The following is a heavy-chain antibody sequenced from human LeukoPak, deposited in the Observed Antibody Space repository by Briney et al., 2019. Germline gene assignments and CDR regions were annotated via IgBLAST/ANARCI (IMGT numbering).Heavy chain of an antibody. V-gene: IGHV3-21*01. CDR2: ISSSSSYI. CDR1: GFTFSSYS. CDR3: ARASIAAAKRHFDY. D-gene: IGHD6-13*01. J-gene: IGHJ4*02. Sequence: PGGSLRLSCAASGFTFSSYSMNWVPQAPGKGLEWVSSISSSSSYIYYADSVKGRFTISRDNPKNSLYLQMNSLRAEDTAVYYCARASIAAAKRHFDYWGQGTLVTVSS.